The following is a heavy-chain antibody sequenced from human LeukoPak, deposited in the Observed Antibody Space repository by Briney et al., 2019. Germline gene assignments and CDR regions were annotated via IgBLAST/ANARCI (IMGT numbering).Heavy chain of an antibody. J-gene: IGHJ4*02. D-gene: IGHD3-9*01. CDR1: GFSFSDSP. Sequence: PGGSLRLSCAAPGFSFSDSPMHWVRQASGKRLEWVGRVRDRADSYATGYAASVEGRFTISRDDSENTAYLQMNSLIIEDTAVYYCTRQRPQTGTFDYWGQGVLVTVSS. CDR3: TRQRPQTGTFDY. V-gene: IGHV3-73*01. CDR2: VRDRADSYAT.